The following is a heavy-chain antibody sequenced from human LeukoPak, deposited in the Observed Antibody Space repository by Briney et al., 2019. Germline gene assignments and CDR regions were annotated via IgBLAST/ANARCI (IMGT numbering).Heavy chain of an antibody. J-gene: IGHJ4*02. CDR2: INPKSGGT. V-gene: IGHV1-2*02. CDR1: GYTFTNYY. Sequence: ASVKVSCKTSGYTFTNYYMQWVRQAPGQGLEWMGWINPKSGGTNYAQKFQGRVTLTRDTSISTAYMELSRLTSDDTAVYYCAREPPRGRGSYYFDYWGQGTLVTVSS. CDR3: AREPPRGRGSYYFDY. D-gene: IGHD3-10*01.